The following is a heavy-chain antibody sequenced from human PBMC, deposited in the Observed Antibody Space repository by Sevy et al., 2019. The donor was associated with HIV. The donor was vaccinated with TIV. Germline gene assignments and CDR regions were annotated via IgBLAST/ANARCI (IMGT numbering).Heavy chain of an antibody. Sequence: GGSLRLSCAASGFTFSNYAMSWVRQAPGKGLEWVSAISGSGGSTYYADSVKGRFTISRDKSKNTLYLQMNSLRAEDTAVYYCAKREGGSGTYTRHFDYWGQGTLVTVSS. CDR1: GFTFSNYA. D-gene: IGHD3-10*01. CDR2: ISGSGGST. V-gene: IGHV3-23*01. J-gene: IGHJ4*02. CDR3: AKREGGSGTYTRHFDY.